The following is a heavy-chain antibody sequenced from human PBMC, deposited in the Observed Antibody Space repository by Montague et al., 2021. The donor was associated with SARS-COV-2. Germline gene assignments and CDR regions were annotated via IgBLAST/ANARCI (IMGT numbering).Heavy chain of an antibody. CDR3: ATLTQSNGDF. Sequence: SETLSLTCTVSSDSINYYYWGWIRQPPGKRLEWLGYVNHRGTTNYNPSLNSRIAISVDTSKNQFSLRLDSVTAADTAIYYCATLTQSNGDFWGRGALVTV. CDR1: SDSINYYY. D-gene: IGHD4/OR15-4a*01. CDR2: VNHRGTT. V-gene: IGHV4-4*08. J-gene: IGHJ4*02.